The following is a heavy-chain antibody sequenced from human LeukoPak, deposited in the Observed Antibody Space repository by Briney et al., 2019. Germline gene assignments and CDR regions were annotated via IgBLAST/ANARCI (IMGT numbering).Heavy chain of an antibody. J-gene: IGHJ4*02. Sequence: ASVKVSCKASGYTFTDYYIHGVRQAPGQGLEWMGWINPNSGDTNYAQKFQGRVTLTRDTSISTAYMELSRLRSDDTAVYYCARETVPAIAAPRGLNYWGQGTLVTVSS. CDR1: GYTFTDYY. V-gene: IGHV1-2*02. CDR3: ARETVPAIAAPRGLNY. CDR2: INPNSGDT. D-gene: IGHD6-13*01.